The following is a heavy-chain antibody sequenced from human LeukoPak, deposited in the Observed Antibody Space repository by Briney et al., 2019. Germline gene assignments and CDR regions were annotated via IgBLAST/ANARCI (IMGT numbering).Heavy chain of an antibody. Sequence: TSETLSLTCTVSGGSISTSSYYWGWVRQPPGKGLEWIGNIFYSGSTYYSPSLKSRVTISLDTSRNQFSLKLNSVTAADTAVYYCARDSVEMATIGRVIWFDPWGQGTLVTVSS. J-gene: IGHJ5*02. V-gene: IGHV4-39*07. CDR3: ARDSVEMATIGRVIWFDP. CDR2: IFYSGST. CDR1: GGSISTSSYY. D-gene: IGHD5-24*01.